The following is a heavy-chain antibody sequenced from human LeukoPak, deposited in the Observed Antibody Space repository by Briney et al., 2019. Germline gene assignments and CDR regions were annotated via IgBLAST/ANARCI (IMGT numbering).Heavy chain of an antibody. D-gene: IGHD6-19*01. V-gene: IGHV3-33*01. J-gene: IGHJ4*02. Sequence: GGSLRLSCEASGFVFNTFGMHWVRQAPGKGLEWVAALEEDGSNQHYADSVKGRLTTSRDNSKNILYLQMDNLRAEDTAVYYCARDRIAVSFDHWGQGTLVTVSS. CDR2: LEEDGSNQ. CDR1: GFVFNTFG. CDR3: ARDRIAVSFDH.